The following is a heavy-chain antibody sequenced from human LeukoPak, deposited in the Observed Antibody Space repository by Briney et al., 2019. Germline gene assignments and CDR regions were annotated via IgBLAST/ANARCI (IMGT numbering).Heavy chain of an antibody. CDR1: GFTFSSYA. J-gene: IGHJ4*02. V-gene: IGHV3-23*01. Sequence: GGSLRLSCAASGFTFSSYAMSWVRQAPGKGLEWVSGISSSGGSTYYADSVKGRFTISRDNSKNTLFLQMNSLRAEDTAVYYCAKEVTGTGKAFAYWGQGSLVTVSS. CDR2: ISSSGGST. D-gene: IGHD6-19*01. CDR3: AKEVTGTGKAFAY.